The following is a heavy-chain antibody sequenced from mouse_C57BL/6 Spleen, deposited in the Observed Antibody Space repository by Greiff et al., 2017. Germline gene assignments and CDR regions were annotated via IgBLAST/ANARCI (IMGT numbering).Heavy chain of an antibody. Sequence: DVKLVESGPELVKPGDSVKISCKASGYSFTGYFMNWVMQSHGKSLEWIGRINPYNGDTFYNQKFKGKATLTVDKSSSTAHMELRSLTSEDSAVYYCAREDYSNSRAMDYWGQGTSVTVSS. CDR3: AREDYSNSRAMDY. D-gene: IGHD2-5*01. V-gene: IGHV1-20*01. J-gene: IGHJ4*01. CDR1: GYSFTGYF. CDR2: INPYNGDT.